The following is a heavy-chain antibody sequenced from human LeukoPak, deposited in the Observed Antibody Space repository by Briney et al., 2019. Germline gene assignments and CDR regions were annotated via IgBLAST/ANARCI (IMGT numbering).Heavy chain of an antibody. V-gene: IGHV1-2*06. CDR2: INAHSGGT. Sequence: VASVKVSCKASGYTFTAYYIHWVRQAPGQGLEWMGRINAHSGGTNYAQKFQGRVTMTRDTSTSTVYMELSSLRSEDTAVYYCARDGDYYDSSGYYYWGQGTLVTVSS. J-gene: IGHJ4*02. D-gene: IGHD3-22*01. CDR1: GYTFTAYY. CDR3: ARDGDYYDSSGYYY.